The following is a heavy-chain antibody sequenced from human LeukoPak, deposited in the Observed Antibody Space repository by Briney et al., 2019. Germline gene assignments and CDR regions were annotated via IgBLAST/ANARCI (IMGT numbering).Heavy chain of an antibody. Sequence: GGSLRLSCAASGFTFSNAWMTWVRQAPGKGLEWVGRIKSRTNGGTTDYAAPVKNRFSISRDDSKNTLYLQMNSLRTEDTAVYACTAGTGYSDFDFWGQGTLVTVSS. CDR1: GFTFSNAW. V-gene: IGHV3-15*01. J-gene: IGHJ4*02. CDR2: IKSRTNGGTT. D-gene: IGHD3-9*01. CDR3: TAGTGYSDFDF.